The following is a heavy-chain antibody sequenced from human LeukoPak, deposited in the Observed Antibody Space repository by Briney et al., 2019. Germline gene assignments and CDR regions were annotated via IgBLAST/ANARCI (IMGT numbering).Heavy chain of an antibody. CDR3: ARGIAVTKYYYYMDV. CDR2: ISSSSSYI. J-gene: IGHJ6*03. CDR1: GFTFSSYS. V-gene: IGHV3-21*01. D-gene: IGHD6-19*01. Sequence: GSLRLSCAASGFTFSSYSMNCVRQAPGKGLEWVSSISSSSSYIYYADSVKGRFTISRDNAKNSLYLQMNSLRAEDTAVYYCARGIAVTKYYYYMDVWGKGTTVTVSS.